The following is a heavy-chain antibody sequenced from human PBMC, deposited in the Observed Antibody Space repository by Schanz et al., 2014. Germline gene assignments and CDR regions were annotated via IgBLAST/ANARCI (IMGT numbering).Heavy chain of an antibody. Sequence: EVQLVESGGGLVQPGGSLRLSCTASGFTFSNYCMSWVRQAPGKGPEWVANIKHDGSVKGYVDSVEGRFTISRDNAKRTLCLQMNSLRVEDTAVYVCMSQTSTPNYWGQGTLVTVSS. V-gene: IGHV3-7*02. J-gene: IGHJ4*02. CDR2: IKHDGSVK. D-gene: IGHD2-2*01. CDR1: GFTFSNYC. CDR3: MSQTSTPNY.